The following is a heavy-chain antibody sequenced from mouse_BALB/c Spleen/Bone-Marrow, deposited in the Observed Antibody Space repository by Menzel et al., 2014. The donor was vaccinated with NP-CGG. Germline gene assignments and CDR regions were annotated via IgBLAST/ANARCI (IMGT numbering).Heavy chain of an antibody. CDR2: INPSNGGT. Sequence: VQLQQSGVELVKPGASVKLSCKASGYTFTSYYMYWVKQRPGQGLEWIGEINPSNGGTNFNEKFKSKATLTVDKSSSTAYMQLSSLTSEDSAVYYCTRYGNYYFDYWGQGTTLTVSS. J-gene: IGHJ2*01. V-gene: IGHV1S81*02. D-gene: IGHD2-1*01. CDR3: TRYGNYYFDY. CDR1: GYTFTSYY.